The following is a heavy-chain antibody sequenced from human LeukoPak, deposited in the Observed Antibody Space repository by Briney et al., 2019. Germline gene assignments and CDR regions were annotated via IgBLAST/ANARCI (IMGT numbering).Heavy chain of an antibody. J-gene: IGHJ4*02. Sequence: GGSLRLSCAASGFTFSSYAMSWVRQAPGKGLEWVSAISGSGGSTYYADSVKGRFTISRDNSKNTLYLQMNSLRAEDTAVYYCAKDSTPLLYYYDSSGPEPYFDYWGQGTLVTVSS. V-gene: IGHV3-23*01. CDR2: ISGSGGST. CDR3: AKDSTPLLYYYDSSGPEPYFDY. CDR1: GFTFSSYA. D-gene: IGHD3-22*01.